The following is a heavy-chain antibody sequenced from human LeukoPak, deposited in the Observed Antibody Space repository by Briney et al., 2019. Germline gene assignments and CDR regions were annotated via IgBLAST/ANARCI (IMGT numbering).Heavy chain of an antibody. Sequence: GSLRLSCAASGFTFSSYAMSWVRQAPGKGLEWVSYISSSGSTIYYADSVKGRFTISRDNAKNSLYLQMNSLRAEDTAVYYCARGALLRYFDWLLGYYYYMDVWGKGTTVTISS. CDR2: ISSSGSTI. V-gene: IGHV3-48*04. J-gene: IGHJ6*03. CDR3: ARGALLRYFDWLLGYYYYMDV. D-gene: IGHD3-9*01. CDR1: GFTFSSYA.